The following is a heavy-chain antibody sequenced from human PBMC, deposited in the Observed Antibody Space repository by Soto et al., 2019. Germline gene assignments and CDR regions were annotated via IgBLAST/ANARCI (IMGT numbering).Heavy chain of an antibody. CDR1: GYRFNNYW. CDR2: IDPSDSYT. CDR3: GTLAPLRQFYSGIDV. J-gene: IGHJ3*01. D-gene: IGHD2-21*01. V-gene: IGHV5-10-1*01. Sequence: GESLKISCKGSGYRFNNYWITWVRQMPGKGLEWLARIDPSDSYTNYSPSFEGRVTVSVDKSTSTSYLQWSSLQASDTATYCCGTLAPLRQFYSGIDVWG.